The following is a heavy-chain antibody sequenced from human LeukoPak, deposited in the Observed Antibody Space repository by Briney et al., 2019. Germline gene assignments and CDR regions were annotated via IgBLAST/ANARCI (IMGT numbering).Heavy chain of an antibody. D-gene: IGHD3-3*01. V-gene: IGHV4-4*07. Sequence: SETLALTCTVAGGSISSYYWSWIRQPAGEGLEWIGRIYTSGSTNYNPSLKSRVTMSVDTSKNQFSLKLSSVTAADTAVYYCARGTIFGEYDYWGQGTLVTVSS. J-gene: IGHJ4*02. CDR1: GGSISSYY. CDR3: ARGTIFGEYDY. CDR2: IYTSGST.